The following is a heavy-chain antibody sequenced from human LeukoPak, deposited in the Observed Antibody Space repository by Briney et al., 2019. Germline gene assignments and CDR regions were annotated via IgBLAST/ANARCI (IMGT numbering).Heavy chain of an antibody. V-gene: IGHV4-34*01. CDR1: GGSFSGYY. CDR2: INHSGST. J-gene: IGHJ4*02. D-gene: IGHD6-13*01. CDR3: ASSDSSCWYVRVVYYVY. Sequence: SETLSLTCAVYGGSFSGYYWSWIRQPPGKGLEWIGEINHSGSTNYNPSLKSRVTISVDTSKNQFSLKLSSVTAADTAVYYCASSDSSCWYVRVVYYVYWGQGTLVTVSS.